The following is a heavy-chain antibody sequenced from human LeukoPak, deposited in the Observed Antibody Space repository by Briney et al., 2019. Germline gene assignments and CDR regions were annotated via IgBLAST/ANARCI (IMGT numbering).Heavy chain of an antibody. CDR2: IFYSGST. V-gene: IGHV4-39*07. Sequence: SETLSLTCTVSGGSISTSSYYWGWVRQPPGKGLEWIGNIFYSGSTYYNPSLKSRVTISVDTSKNQFSLKLSSVTAADTAVYYCARWTIAAAGTSTDYWGQGTLVTVSS. D-gene: IGHD6-13*01. CDR3: ARWTIAAAGTSTDY. CDR1: GGSISTSSYY. J-gene: IGHJ4*02.